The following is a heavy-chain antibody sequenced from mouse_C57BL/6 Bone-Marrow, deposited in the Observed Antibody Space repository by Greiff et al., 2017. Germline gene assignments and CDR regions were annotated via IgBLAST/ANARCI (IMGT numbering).Heavy chain of an antibody. J-gene: IGHJ3*01. CDR1: GFTFSDYY. V-gene: IGHV5-12*01. CDR3: ARSAGSSYTWFAY. Sequence: EVQVVESGGGLVQPGGSLKLSCAASGFTFSDYYMYWVRQTPEKRLEWVAYISNGGGSTYYPDTVKGRFTISRDNAKNTLYLQMSRLKSEDTAMYYCARSAGSSYTWFAYWGQGTLVTVSA. D-gene: IGHD1-1*01. CDR2: ISNGGGST.